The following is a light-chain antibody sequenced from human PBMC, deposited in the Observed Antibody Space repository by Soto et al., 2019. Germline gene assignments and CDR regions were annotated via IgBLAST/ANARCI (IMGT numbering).Light chain of an antibody. CDR2: GAS. Sequence: EIVMTQSPATLSVSPGERATLSCRASQRVSRNLAWYQQKPGQAPRLLIYGASTRATGIPARFSGSGSETEFTLTISGLQSADFAVYYCQQYNNWPPYTFGQGTKVDIK. CDR1: QRVSRN. V-gene: IGKV3-15*01. J-gene: IGKJ2*01. CDR3: QQYNNWPPYT.